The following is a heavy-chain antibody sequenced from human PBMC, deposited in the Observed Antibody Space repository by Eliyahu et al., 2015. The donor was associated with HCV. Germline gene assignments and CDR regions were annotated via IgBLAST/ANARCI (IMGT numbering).Heavy chain of an antibody. Sequence: SSYGMHWVRQAPGKGLEWVAVISYDGSNKYYADSVKGRFTISRDNSKNTLYLQMNSLRAEDTAXYYCAKDRIVGAHTLTYYYYGMDVWGQGTTVTVSS. CDR3: AKDRIVGAHTLTYYYYGMDV. J-gene: IGHJ6*02. CDR2: ISYDGSNK. D-gene: IGHD1-26*01. V-gene: IGHV3-30*18. CDR1: SSYG.